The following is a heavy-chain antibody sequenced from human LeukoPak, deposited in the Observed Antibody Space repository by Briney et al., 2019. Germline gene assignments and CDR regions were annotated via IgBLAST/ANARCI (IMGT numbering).Heavy chain of an antibody. V-gene: IGHV3-23*01. CDR3: AKDHPMVTMIVVVITAFDY. Sequence: PGGSLRVSCTASGFTFGDYVMSWVRQAPGKGLEWVSAISGSGGSTYYADSVKGRFTISRDNSKNTLYLQMNSLRAEDTAVYYCAKDHPMVTMIVVVITAFDYWGQGTLVTVSS. D-gene: IGHD3-22*01. J-gene: IGHJ4*02. CDR2: ISGSGGST. CDR1: GFTFGDYV.